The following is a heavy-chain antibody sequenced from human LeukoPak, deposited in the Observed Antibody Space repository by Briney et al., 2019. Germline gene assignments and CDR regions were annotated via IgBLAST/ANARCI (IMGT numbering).Heavy chain of an antibody. CDR3: ARGIAAAGTELTYCGGDCYSGY. D-gene: IGHD2-21*02. CDR2: ISSSSSYI. V-gene: IGHV3-21*01. J-gene: IGHJ4*02. CDR1: GFTFSSYS. Sequence: GGSLRLSCAASGFTFSSYSMNWVRQAPGKGLEWVSSISSSSSYIYYADSVKGRFTISRDNAKNSLYLQMNSLRAEDTAVYYCARGIAAAGTELTYCGGDCYSGYWGQGTLVTVSS.